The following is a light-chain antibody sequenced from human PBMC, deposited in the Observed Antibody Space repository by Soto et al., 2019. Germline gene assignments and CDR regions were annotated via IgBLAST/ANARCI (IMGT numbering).Light chain of an antibody. V-gene: IGLV1-47*01. CDR1: SSNIGDNY. J-gene: IGLJ1*01. CDR2: RNN. CDR3: AAWDDSLSGYV. Sequence: QSALTQPPSASGTPAQNITISCSGSSSNIGDNYVYWHQQLPGTAPKLLIYRNNQRPSGVPDRFSGSKSGTSASLAISGLRSEDEADYYCAAWDDSLSGYVFGPGTKVTVL.